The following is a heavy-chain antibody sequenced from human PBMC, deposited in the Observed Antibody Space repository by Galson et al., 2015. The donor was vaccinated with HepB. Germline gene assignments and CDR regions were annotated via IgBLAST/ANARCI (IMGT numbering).Heavy chain of an antibody. J-gene: IGHJ6*03. CDR2: IKSKTGGGTT. V-gene: IGHV3-15*07. CDR3: TTDRRGYSYGLSWGQGTMVYLNYYYYMDV. CDR1: GFTFSNAW. Sequence: SLRLSCAASGFTFSNAWMNWVRQAPGKGLEWVGRIKSKTGGGTTDYAAPVKGRFTISRDDSKNTPYLQMNSLKTEDTAVYYCTTDRRGYSYGLSWGQGTMVYLNYYYYMDVWGKGTTVTVSS. D-gene: IGHD5-18*01.